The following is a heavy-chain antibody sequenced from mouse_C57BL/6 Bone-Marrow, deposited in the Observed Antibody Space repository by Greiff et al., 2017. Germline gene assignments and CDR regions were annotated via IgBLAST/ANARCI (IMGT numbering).Heavy chain of an antibody. D-gene: IGHD1-1*01. CDR3: ARYGSRAMDY. J-gene: IGHJ4*01. V-gene: IGHV1-69*01. CDR1: GYTFTSYW. CDR2: IDPSDSYT. Sequence: QVQLQQPGAELVMPGASVKLSCKASGYTFTSYWMHWVKQRHGQGLEWIGEIDPSDSYTNYNQKFKGKSTLTVDTSSSTAYMQLSSLTSEDSAVYDCARYGSRAMDYWGQGTSVTVSS.